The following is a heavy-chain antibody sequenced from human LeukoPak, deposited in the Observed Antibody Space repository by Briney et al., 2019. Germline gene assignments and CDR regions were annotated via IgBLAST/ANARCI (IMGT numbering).Heavy chain of an antibody. CDR2: FDPEDGET. CDR1: GYTLTELS. D-gene: IGHD1-1*01. J-gene: IGHJ6*03. Sequence: ASVKVSCKVSGYTLTELSMHWVRQAPGKGLEWMGGFDPEDGETIYAQKFQGRVTMTEDTSTDTAYMELSSLRSEDTAVYYCATGTNWNYNYYYYMDVWGKGTTVTVSS. CDR3: ATGTNWNYNYYYYMDV. V-gene: IGHV1-24*01.